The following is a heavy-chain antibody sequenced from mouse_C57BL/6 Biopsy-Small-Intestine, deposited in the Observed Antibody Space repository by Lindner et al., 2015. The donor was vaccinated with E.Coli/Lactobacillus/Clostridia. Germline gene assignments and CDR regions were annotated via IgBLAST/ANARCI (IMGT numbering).Heavy chain of an antibody. D-gene: IGHD2-5*01. CDR1: GYTFTSHA. CDR3: ARGLFAVTPSAMDAFDI. Sequence: SVKVSCKASGYTFTSHALHWVRQAPGQRLEWMGWINTGNGKQILQKFQGRVTITRDTSASTAYMEVSSLTSEDTAIYYCARGLFAVTPSAMDAFDIWGQGTMVTVSS. V-gene: IGHV1-84*02. J-gene: IGHJ3*01. CDR2: INTGNGK.